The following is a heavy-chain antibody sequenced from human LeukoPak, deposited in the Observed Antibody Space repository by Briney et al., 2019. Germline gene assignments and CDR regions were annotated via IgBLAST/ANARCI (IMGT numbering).Heavy chain of an antibody. CDR2: IYPRDSDV. J-gene: IGHJ4*02. CDR3: ARHGPEIVVVPASIPLDY. CDR1: GYSFTSYW. D-gene: IGHD2-2*01. V-gene: IGHV5-51*01. Sequence: GESLKISYKGSGYSFTSYWIGWVRQMPGKGLEWMGIIYPRDSDVRYNPSFQGHVTISADTSISTLYLHWSSLQPSDTAIYFCARHGPEIVVVPASIPLDYWGKGALVTVSS.